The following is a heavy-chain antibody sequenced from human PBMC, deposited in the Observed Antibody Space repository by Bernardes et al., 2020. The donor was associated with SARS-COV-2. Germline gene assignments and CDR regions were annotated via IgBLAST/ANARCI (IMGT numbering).Heavy chain of an antibody. CDR1: GGSISSGGYY. CDR3: ARSRRITIFGVVREIDY. Sequence: TLSLTCTVSGGSISSGGYYWSWIRQHPGKGLEWIGYIYYSGSTYYNPSLKSRVTISVDTSKNQFSLKLSSVTAADTAVYYCARSRRITIFGVVREIDYWGQGTLVTVSS. J-gene: IGHJ4*02. V-gene: IGHV4-31*03. CDR2: IYYSGST. D-gene: IGHD3-3*01.